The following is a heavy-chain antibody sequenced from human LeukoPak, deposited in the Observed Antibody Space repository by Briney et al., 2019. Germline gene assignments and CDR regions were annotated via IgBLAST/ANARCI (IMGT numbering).Heavy chain of an antibody. J-gene: IGHJ4*02. Sequence: SVKVSCKASGGTFSSYAISWVRQAPGQGLEWMGGIIPIFGTANYAQKFQGRVTITADESTSTAYMELSSLRSEDTAVYYCARVAYYYDSSGYSRPYDYWGQGTLVTVSS. CDR3: ARVAYYYDSSGYSRPYDY. V-gene: IGHV1-69*01. CDR2: IIPIFGTA. D-gene: IGHD3-22*01. CDR1: GGTFSSYA.